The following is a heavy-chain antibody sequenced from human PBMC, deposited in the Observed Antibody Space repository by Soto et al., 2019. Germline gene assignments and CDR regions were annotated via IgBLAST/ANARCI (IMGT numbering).Heavy chain of an antibody. D-gene: IGHD2-15*01. CDR2: VNPSGGST. Sequence: QVQLVQSGAEVKKPGASVKVSCKASGYIFTAYSMHWVRQAPGQGLEGMGVVNPSGGSTNYAQKFQGRITMTRDTSTSTVYMDLSSLTSEDTAVYYCAREENCSDGICYSEYFHRWGQGTLVTVSS. CDR3: AREENCSDGICYSEYFHR. CDR1: GYIFTAYS. J-gene: IGHJ1*01. V-gene: IGHV1-46*01.